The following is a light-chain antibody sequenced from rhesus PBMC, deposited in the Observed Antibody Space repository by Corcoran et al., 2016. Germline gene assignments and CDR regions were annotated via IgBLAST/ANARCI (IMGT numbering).Light chain of an antibody. Sequence: EIVMTQSPATLSLSPGERASLSCRASDSVSNYVAWYQQKPEQAPRLLISGASSRATGIPDRFSGSGAGTDFSLIVSSLEPEDVGLYYCQQYYDWSSFGQGTKVEI. CDR2: GAS. CDR3: QQYYDWSS. CDR1: DSVSNY. J-gene: IGKJ2*01. V-gene: IGKV3S9*01.